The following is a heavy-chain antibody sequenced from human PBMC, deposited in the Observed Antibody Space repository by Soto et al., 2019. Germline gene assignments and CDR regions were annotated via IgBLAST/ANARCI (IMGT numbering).Heavy chain of an antibody. CDR3: AKEPPGGWMV. CDR2: INGNGDYT. V-gene: IGHV3-23*01. Sequence: EVQLLESGGGLVQPGGSLRLSCAASGITFSTFSSYAMSWVRHAPGKGLEWVSGINGNGDYTYHFDSVKGRFTSSRDNSKNTLELQMNSMRGEDPAVYYCAKEPPGGWMVWGQGTLVTVSS. CDR1: GITFSTFSSYA. D-gene: IGHD6-19*01. J-gene: IGHJ4*02.